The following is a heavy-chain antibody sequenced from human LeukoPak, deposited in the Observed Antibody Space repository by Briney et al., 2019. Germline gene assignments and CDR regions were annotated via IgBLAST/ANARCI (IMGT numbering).Heavy chain of an antibody. CDR3: ARDYDSSGYSH. CDR1: GFTFSSYE. D-gene: IGHD3-22*01. J-gene: IGHJ4*02. CDR2: ISSSGSTI. Sequence: GGSLRLSCAASGFTFSSYEINWVRQAPGKGLEWVSYISSSGSTIYYADSVKGRFTISRDNAKNSLYLQMNSLRAEDTAVYYCARDYDSSGYSHWGQGTLVTVSS. V-gene: IGHV3-48*03.